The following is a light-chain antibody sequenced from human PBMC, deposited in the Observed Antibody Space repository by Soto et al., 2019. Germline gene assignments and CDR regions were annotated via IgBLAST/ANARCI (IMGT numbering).Light chain of an antibody. J-gene: IGKJ4*02. CDR1: QSVSSSY. V-gene: IGKV3-20*01. CDR3: EQLGSFGLG. CDR2: GAS. Sequence: EVGFTQSTGTLSLSPGEGATLSVSLSQSVSSSYLAWYQQKPGQAPRLLIYGASSRAAGIPERFRGSGCAAEFSLAKGCMEAEDRAMYYCEQLGSFGLGFAVGTRLDIK.